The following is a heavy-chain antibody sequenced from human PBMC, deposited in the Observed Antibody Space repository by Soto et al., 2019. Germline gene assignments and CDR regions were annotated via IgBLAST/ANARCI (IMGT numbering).Heavy chain of an antibody. Sequence: SSETLSLTCAVSGGSISSGGYSWSWIRQPPGKGLEWIGYIYYSGSTDYNPSLKSRVTISVDTSKNQFSLKLSSVTAADTAVYYCARGGGPAYGMDVWGQGTTVTVSS. CDR1: GGSISSGGYS. V-gene: IGHV4-30-4*07. CDR2: IYYSGST. CDR3: ARGGGPAYGMDV. D-gene: IGHD3-3*01. J-gene: IGHJ6*02.